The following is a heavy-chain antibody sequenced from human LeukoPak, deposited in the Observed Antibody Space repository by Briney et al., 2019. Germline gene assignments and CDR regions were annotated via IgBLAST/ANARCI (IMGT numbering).Heavy chain of an antibody. D-gene: IGHD3-22*01. J-gene: IGHJ4*02. CDR3: ARDYDTSGYYVFDY. V-gene: IGHV3-7*01. CDR1: GFTFSSYW. Sequence: GGSLRLSCAASGFTFSSYWMSWVRQAPGKGLEWVANIKQGGSEKYYVDSVKGRFTISRDNAKNSLYLQMNSLRAEDTAVYYCARDYDTSGYYVFDYWGQGTLVTVSS. CDR2: IKQGGSEK.